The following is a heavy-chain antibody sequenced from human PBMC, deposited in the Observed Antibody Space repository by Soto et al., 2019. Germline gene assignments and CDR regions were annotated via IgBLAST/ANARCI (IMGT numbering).Heavy chain of an antibody. J-gene: IGHJ4*02. CDR2: ISWNSGRI. CDR1: GFTFDDYA. V-gene: IGHV3-9*01. CDR3: AKGGQLLTEGGGY. D-gene: IGHD2-2*01. Sequence: EVQLVESGGGLVQPGRSLRLSCAASGFTFDDYAMHWVRQAPGKGLEWVSGISWNSGRIGYADSVKGRFTISRDNAKNSPYLQMNSLRAEDTALYYCAKGGQLLTEGGGYWGQGTLVTVSS.